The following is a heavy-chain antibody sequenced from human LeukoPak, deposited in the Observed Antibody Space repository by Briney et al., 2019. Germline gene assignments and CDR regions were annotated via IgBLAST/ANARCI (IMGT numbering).Heavy chain of an antibody. Sequence: PSETLSLTCTVSGGSISSSSYYWGWIRQPPGKGLEWIGSIYYSGSTYYNPSLKSRVTISLDTSKNQFSLKLSSVTAADTAVYYCARETQSITMIVDYFDYWGQGTLVTVSS. CDR2: IYYSGST. D-gene: IGHD3-22*01. J-gene: IGHJ4*02. CDR3: ARETQSITMIVDYFDY. V-gene: IGHV4-39*02. CDR1: GGSISSSSYY.